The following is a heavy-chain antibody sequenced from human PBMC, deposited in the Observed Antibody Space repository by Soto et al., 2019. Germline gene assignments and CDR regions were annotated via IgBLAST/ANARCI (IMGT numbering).Heavy chain of an antibody. CDR2: IIPLLDIT. V-gene: IGHV1-69*04. Sequence: GASVKVSCEASGGTFSNDIITWVRQAPGQGLEWMGRIIPLLDITNYAQKFQGRVTITADKSTSTAYMELNSLRSEDTAVYYCVRDSPIGSTYSGYDGIDYWGQGTLVTVSS. CDR1: GGTFSNDI. J-gene: IGHJ4*02. D-gene: IGHD5-12*01. CDR3: VRDSPIGSTYSGYDGIDY.